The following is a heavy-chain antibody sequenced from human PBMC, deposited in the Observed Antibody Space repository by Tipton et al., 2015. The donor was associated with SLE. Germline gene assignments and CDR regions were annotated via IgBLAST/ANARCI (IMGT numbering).Heavy chain of an antibody. J-gene: IGHJ1*01. CDR1: GYTFTSYD. CDR2: MNPNSGNT. Sequence: QLVQSGAEVKKPGASVKVSCKASGYTFTSYDINWVRQATGQGLEWMGWMNPNSGNTGYAQKFQGRVTITADESTSTAYMELNSLRSEDTAVYYCARVDITGTRLAEYFQHWGQGTLVTVSS. CDR3: ARVDITGTRLAEYFQH. D-gene: IGHD1-7*01. V-gene: IGHV1-8*01.